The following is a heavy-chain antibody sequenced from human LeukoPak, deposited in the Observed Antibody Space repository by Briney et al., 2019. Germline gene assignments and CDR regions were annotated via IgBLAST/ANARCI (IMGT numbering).Heavy chain of an antibody. V-gene: IGHV3-30-3*01. CDR1: GFTFSSYA. J-gene: IGHJ5*02. CDR3: ARDAHSSGWYNWFVP. D-gene: IGHD6-19*01. Sequence: PGGSLRLSCAASGFTFSSYAMRWVRQAPGKGLEWVAVISYDGSNKYYADSVKGRFTISRDNSKNTLYLQMNSLRAEDTAVYYCARDAHSSGWYNWFVPLGQGTMVSVSS. CDR2: ISYDGSNK.